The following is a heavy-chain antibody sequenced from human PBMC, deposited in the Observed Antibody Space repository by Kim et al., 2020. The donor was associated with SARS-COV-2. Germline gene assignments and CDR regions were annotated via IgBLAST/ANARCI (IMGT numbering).Heavy chain of an antibody. D-gene: IGHD6-19*01. CDR2: IWYDGSNK. V-gene: IGHV3-33*08. CDR3: ARDSGIAVAGTRYYFDY. Sequence: GGSLRLSCAASGFTFSGSAMHWVRQASGKGLEWVAVIWYDGSNKYYADSVKGRFTISRDNSKNTLYLQMNSLRAEDTAVYYCARDSGIAVAGTRYYFDY. J-gene: IGHJ4*01. CDR1: GFTFSGSA.